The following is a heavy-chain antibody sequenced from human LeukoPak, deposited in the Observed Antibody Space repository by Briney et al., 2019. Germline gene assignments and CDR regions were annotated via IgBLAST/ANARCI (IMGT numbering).Heavy chain of an antibody. D-gene: IGHD6-13*01. V-gene: IGHV4-59*01. CDR1: GGSISSYY. J-gene: IGHJ6*02. Sequence: SETLSLTRTVSGGSISSYYWSWIRQPPGKGLEWVGYIYYSGSTNYNPSLKSRVTISVDTSKTQFSLKLSSVTAADTAVYYCARDMEVGQSGGSSWFYYYGMDVWGQGTTVTVSS. CDR2: IYYSGST. CDR3: ARDMEVGQSGGSSWFYYYGMDV.